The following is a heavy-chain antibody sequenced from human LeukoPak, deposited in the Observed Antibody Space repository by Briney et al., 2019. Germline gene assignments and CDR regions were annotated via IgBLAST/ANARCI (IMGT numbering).Heavy chain of an antibody. J-gene: IGHJ6*03. V-gene: IGHV4-34*01. D-gene: IGHD3-22*01. CDR2: INHSGST. CDR3: ARGATYDSSGYYYVPYYMDV. Sequence: PSETLSLTCAVYGGSFSGYYWSWIRQPPGKGLEWIGKINHSGSTNYNPSLKSRVTISVDTSKNQFSLKLSSVTAADTAVYYCARGATYDSSGYYYVPYYMDVWGKGTTVTVSS. CDR1: GGSFSGYY.